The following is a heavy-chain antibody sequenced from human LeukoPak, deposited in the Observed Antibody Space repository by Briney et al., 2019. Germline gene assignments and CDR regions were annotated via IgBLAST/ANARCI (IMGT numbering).Heavy chain of an antibody. Sequence: GGSLRLSCAASGFTFSSYAITWVRQAPGKGLEWVAVISYDGSNKYYADSVKGRFTISRDNSKNTLYLQMNSLRAEDTAVYYCARGYSSSWGWAQWGQGTLVTVSS. D-gene: IGHD6-13*01. J-gene: IGHJ4*02. CDR3: ARGYSSSWGWAQ. CDR2: ISYDGSNK. CDR1: GFTFSSYA. V-gene: IGHV3-30-3*01.